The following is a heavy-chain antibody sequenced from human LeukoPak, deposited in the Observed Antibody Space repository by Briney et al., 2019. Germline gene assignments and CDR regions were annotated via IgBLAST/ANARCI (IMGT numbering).Heavy chain of an antibody. Sequence: ASVKVSCKVAGYTLNEVSMHWVRQAPGKGLEWMGGFDPEDGETIYAQKFQGRVTMTEDTSTDTAYMELSSLRSEDTAVYYCATGYYYGSGSYLWGQGTLVTVSS. J-gene: IGHJ4*02. D-gene: IGHD3-10*01. CDR1: GYTLNEVS. CDR3: ATGYYYGSGSYL. CDR2: FDPEDGET. V-gene: IGHV1-24*01.